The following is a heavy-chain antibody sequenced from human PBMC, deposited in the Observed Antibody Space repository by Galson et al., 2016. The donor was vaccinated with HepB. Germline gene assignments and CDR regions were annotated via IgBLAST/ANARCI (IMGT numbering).Heavy chain of an antibody. CDR1: GFSFSSYA. J-gene: IGHJ4*02. V-gene: IGHV3-23*01. D-gene: IGHD4-11*01. CDR3: AKDVQKLQWPFYFDS. CDR2: VSGSGVRI. Sequence: SLRLSCAASGFSFSSYAMSWVRQAPGKGLEWLSAVSGSGVRIYYADSVKGRFSISRDNSKKTLYLQINGLRAEDAAVYYCAKDVQKLQWPFYFDSWGQGTLVTVSS.